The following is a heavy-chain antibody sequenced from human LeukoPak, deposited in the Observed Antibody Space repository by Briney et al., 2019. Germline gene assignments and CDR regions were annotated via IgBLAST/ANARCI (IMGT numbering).Heavy chain of an antibody. CDR2: IYSGGST. CDR1: GFTVSSNY. Sequence: GGSLRLSCAASGFTVSSNYMSWVRQAPGKGLGWVSVIYSGGSTYYADSVKGRFTISRDNSKNTLYLQMNSLRAEDTAVYYCARDGDYYDSSGYGLFDYWGQGTLVTVSS. V-gene: IGHV3-66*02. J-gene: IGHJ4*02. D-gene: IGHD3-22*01. CDR3: ARDGDYYDSSGYGLFDY.